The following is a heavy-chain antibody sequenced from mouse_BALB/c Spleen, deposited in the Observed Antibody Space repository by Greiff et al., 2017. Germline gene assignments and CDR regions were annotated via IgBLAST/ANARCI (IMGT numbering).Heavy chain of an antibody. CDR3: AIYRYEFAY. V-gene: IGHV3-2*02. D-gene: IGHD2-14*01. Sequence: VQLQQSGPGLVKPSQSLSLTCTVTGYSITSDYAWNWIRQFPGNKLEWMGYISYSGSTSYNPSLKSRISITRDTSKNQFFLQLNSVTTEDTATYYCAIYRYEFAYWGQGTLVTVSA. CDR2: ISYSGST. J-gene: IGHJ3*01. CDR1: GYSITSDYA.